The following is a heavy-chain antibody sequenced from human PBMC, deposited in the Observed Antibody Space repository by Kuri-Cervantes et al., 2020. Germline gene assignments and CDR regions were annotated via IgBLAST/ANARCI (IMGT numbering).Heavy chain of an antibody. V-gene: IGHV1-24*01. J-gene: IGHJ4*02. Sequence: ASVKVSCKVPGHTLNEVFIHWVRQGPGKGLEWMGGLDVEDAKKVYAQKFQGRVTMTEDTSTDTAYMDLSSLRSEDTAVYYCAAAYGPSMARFEFWGQGTLVTVSS. CDR3: AAAYGPSMARFEF. D-gene: IGHD2-21*01. CDR2: LDVEDAKK. CDR1: GHTLNEVF.